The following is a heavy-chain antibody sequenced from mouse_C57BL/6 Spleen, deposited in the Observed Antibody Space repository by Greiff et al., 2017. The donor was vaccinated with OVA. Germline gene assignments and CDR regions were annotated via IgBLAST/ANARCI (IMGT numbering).Heavy chain of an antibody. Sequence: QVQLQQPGAELVKPGASVKMSCKASGYTFTSYWITWVKQRPGQGLEWIGDIYPGSGSTNYNEKFKSKATLTVDKSSSTAYMQLSSLTSEDSEVYYCANCASGGVGWYMDDWGTGTTVTVSS. CDR1: GYTFTSYW. CDR3: ANCASGGVGWYMDD. J-gene: IGHJ1*03. D-gene: IGHD6-2*01. V-gene: IGHV1-55*01. CDR2: IYPGSGST.